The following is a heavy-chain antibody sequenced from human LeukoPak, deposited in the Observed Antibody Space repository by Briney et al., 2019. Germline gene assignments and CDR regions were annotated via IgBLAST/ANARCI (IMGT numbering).Heavy chain of an antibody. D-gene: IGHD6-25*01. CDR3: TTDLSA. Sequence: GGSLRLSCAASGFTFTNAWMTWVRQAPGKGLEWVGRLKSKTDGGTSDYAAPVKGRFTMSRDDSKNTLYLQMNSLKIEDTAVYYCTTDLSAWGQGTLVTVSS. CDR2: LKSKTDGGTS. V-gene: IGHV3-15*01. CDR1: GFTFTNAW. J-gene: IGHJ5*02.